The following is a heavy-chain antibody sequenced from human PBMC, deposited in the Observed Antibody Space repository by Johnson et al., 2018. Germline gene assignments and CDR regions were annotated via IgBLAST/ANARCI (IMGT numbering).Heavy chain of an antibody. V-gene: IGHV3-21*01. D-gene: IGHD3-3*02. CDR1: GFTFSSYS. Sequence: EVQLLESGGGLVKPGGSLRLSCAASGFTFSSYSMNWVRQAPGKGLEWVSSISSSSSYLYYADSVKGRFTNSRDNAKNSLYRQMNSLRAEDTAVYYCARDHFDSGMDVWGQGTTVTVSS. CDR3: ARDHFDSGMDV. CDR2: ISSSSSYL. J-gene: IGHJ6*02.